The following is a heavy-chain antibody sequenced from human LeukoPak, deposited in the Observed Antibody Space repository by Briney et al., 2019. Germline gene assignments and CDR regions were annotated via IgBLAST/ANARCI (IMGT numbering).Heavy chain of an antibody. CDR3: ARRVEAVDT. V-gene: IGHV3-30-3*01. Sequence: GGSLRLSCAASGFTFSTDWMAWVRQAPGKGLVWVAVISYDGSTKYYADSVKGRFTISRDNSKNTLYLQMNSLSAEDTAVYYCARRVEAVDTWGQGTMVTVSS. J-gene: IGHJ3*02. CDR2: ISYDGSTK. CDR1: GFTFSTDW.